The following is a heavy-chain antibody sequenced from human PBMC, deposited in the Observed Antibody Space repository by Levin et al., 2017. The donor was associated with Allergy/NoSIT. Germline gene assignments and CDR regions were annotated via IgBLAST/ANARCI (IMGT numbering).Heavy chain of an antibody. J-gene: IGHJ4*02. CDR2: ISPDGSKK. V-gene: IGHV3-30*18. D-gene: IGHD5-12*01. CDR1: GFTFNNSG. Sequence: GGSLRLSCAASGFTFNNSGMHWVRQAPGKGLEWVAVISPDGSKKYYSDSVKGRFTLSRDNSKNTLYLQMNSLRAEDTAVYYCAKGPNIVATNFHYWGQGTLVTVSS. CDR3: AKGPNIVATNFHY.